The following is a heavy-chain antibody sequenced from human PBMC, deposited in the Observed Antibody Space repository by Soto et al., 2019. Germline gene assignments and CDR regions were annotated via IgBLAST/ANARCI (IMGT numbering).Heavy chain of an antibody. J-gene: IGHJ4*02. CDR3: ARGSSPLGYCSSTSCYANFDY. CDR2: IIPIFGTA. D-gene: IGHD2-2*01. Sequence: SLKVSCKASGDTFSSYAIIWVRQAPGQGLEWMGGIIPIFGTANYAQKLQGRVTITADESTSTAYMELSSLRSEDTAVYYCARGSSPLGYCSSTSCYANFDYWGQGTLVTVSS. V-gene: IGHV1-69*13. CDR1: GDTFSSYA.